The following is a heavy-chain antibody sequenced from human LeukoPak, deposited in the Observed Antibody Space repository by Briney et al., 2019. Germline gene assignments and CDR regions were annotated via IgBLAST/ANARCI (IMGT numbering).Heavy chain of an antibody. V-gene: IGHV1-8*03. D-gene: IGHD2-2*01. Sequence: ASVKVSCKASGYTFTSYDINWVRQATGQGLEWMGWMNPNSGNTGYAQKFQGRVTITRNTSISTAYMELSSLRSEDTAVYYCARGRDCNSTSCYLGLGADYYYMDVWGKGTTVTVSS. J-gene: IGHJ6*03. CDR2: MNPNSGNT. CDR1: GYTFTSYD. CDR3: ARGRDCNSTSCYLGLGADYYYMDV.